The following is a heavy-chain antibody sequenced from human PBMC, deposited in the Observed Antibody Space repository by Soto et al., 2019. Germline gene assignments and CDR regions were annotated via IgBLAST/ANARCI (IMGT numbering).Heavy chain of an antibody. D-gene: IGHD1-1*01. V-gene: IGHV3-30*05. CDR3: ARGAEHQLLSRDYFYGMDV. CDR1: GFTLSRYG. Sequence: GGSLRLSCAASGFTLSRYGMHWVRQAPGKGLEWVAVISFEGNTQYYADSVKGRFTISRDNSKDTLSLQIHSLRPEDTAVYYCARGAEHQLLSRDYFYGMDVWGQGTTVTVSS. CDR2: ISFEGNTQ. J-gene: IGHJ6*02.